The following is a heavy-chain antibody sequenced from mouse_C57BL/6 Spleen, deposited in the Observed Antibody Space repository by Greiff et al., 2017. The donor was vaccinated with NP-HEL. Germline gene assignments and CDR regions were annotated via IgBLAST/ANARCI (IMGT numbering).Heavy chain of an antibody. Sequence: VHLVESGPGLVQPSQSLSITCTVSGFSLTSYGLHWVRQSPGKGLEWLGVIWRGGSTDYNAAFMSRLSITKDNSKSQVFFKMNSLQADNTAIYYCAKALYDYDLYYAMDYWGQGTSVTVSS. CDR3: AKALYDYDLYYAMDY. CDR1: GFSLTSYG. J-gene: IGHJ4*01. V-gene: IGHV2-5*01. D-gene: IGHD2-4*01. CDR2: IWRGGST.